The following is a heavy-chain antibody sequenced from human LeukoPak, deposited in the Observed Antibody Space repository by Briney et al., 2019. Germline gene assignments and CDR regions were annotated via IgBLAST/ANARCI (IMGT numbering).Heavy chain of an antibody. CDR3: ARRDYGDAGRFDP. CDR1: GGSLSSTIYY. CDR2: IFYSGST. J-gene: IGHJ5*02. D-gene: IGHD4-17*01. V-gene: IGHV4-39*01. Sequence: PSETLSLTCTVSGGSLSSTIYYWGWIRQPPGKGLERIGSIFYSGSTYYNPSLKSRVTISVDTSNNQFSLKVTAVTAADTAIYYCARRDYGDAGRFDPWGQGTLVTVSS.